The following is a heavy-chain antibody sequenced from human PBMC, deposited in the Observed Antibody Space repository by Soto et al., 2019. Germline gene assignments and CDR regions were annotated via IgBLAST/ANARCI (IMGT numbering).Heavy chain of an antibody. D-gene: IGHD6-19*01. CDR3: AKDPQQWLTSFDY. CDR2: ISGSGGTT. J-gene: IGHJ4*02. CDR1: GFTFSNYA. V-gene: IGHV3-23*01. Sequence: EVQLLESGGGLVQPGESLRLSCVASGFTFSNYAMSWVRQAPGKGLEWVSGISGSGGTTYYADSVKGRFTISRDNSKNTLFLQMNSLSAGDTAVYYCAKDPQQWLTSFDYWGQGALVTVSS.